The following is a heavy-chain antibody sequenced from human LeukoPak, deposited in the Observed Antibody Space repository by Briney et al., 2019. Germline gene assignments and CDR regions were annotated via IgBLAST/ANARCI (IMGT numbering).Heavy chain of an antibody. CDR1: GFSLSRYA. Sequence: GAPLRLSCAVSGFSLSRYAMSWVRKAPGKGLERVSAISDSGGSTCYADSVKGRFTISRDNSRNTLYLQMNTLRAEDTAVYYCAKCRGSSWSDYFDYWGQGTLVTVSS. D-gene: IGHD6-13*01. V-gene: IGHV3-23*01. J-gene: IGHJ4*02. CDR3: AKCRGSSWSDYFDY. CDR2: ISDSGGST.